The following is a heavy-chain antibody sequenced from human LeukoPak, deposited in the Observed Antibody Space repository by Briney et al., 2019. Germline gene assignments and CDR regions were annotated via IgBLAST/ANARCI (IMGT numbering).Heavy chain of an antibody. D-gene: IGHD5-12*01. Sequence: GGSLRLSCAASGFSFSTYVMNWVRQAPGKGLEWVSTINPGSGTYYADSVKGRFSISRDNSKSTLSLQMNSLRAEDTAVYYCASGARKTGFDYCGQGSLVIVSS. J-gene: IGHJ4*02. CDR1: GFSFSTYV. CDR3: ASGARKTGFDY. CDR2: INPGSGT. V-gene: IGHV3-23*01.